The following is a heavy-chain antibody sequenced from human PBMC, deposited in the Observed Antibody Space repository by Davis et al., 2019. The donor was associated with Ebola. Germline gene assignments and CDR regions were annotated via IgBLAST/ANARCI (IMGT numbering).Heavy chain of an antibody. CDR1: GFILSSFE. CDR2: IKSGRDP. Sequence: PGGSLRLSCVVSGFILSSFEMNWVRQAPGKGPEWVANIKSGRDPLYADSVRGRFTIFRDNAENSLYLQMNSLRAEDTGFYYCTREMHGPSGYDAFSYWGQGTLVTVSS. J-gene: IGHJ4*02. D-gene: IGHD6-25*01. CDR3: TREMHGPSGYDAFSY. V-gene: IGHV3-48*03.